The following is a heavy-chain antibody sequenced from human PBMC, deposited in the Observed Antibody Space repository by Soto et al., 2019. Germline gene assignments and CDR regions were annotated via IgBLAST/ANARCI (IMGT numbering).Heavy chain of an antibody. V-gene: IGHV3-64*02. J-gene: IGHJ3*02. CDR2: LSSNGSNK. CDR3: ARGGSGEGLHAFDI. CDR1: GFTFSSYG. Sequence: GGSLRLSCAASGFTFSSYGMHWVRQAPGKGLEYVAALSSNGSNKYYADSVKGRFTISRDNSKNTLYLQMGSLRAEDMAVYYCARGGSGEGLHAFDIWGQGTMVTVSS. D-gene: IGHD2-15*01.